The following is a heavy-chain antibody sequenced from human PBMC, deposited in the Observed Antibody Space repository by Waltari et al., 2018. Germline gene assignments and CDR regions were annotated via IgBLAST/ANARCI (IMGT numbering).Heavy chain of an antibody. CDR3: ARPQRGYYGMDV. J-gene: IGHJ6*02. V-gene: IGHV3-11*01. Sequence: QVQLAESGGGLVKPGGSLRLSCAGSGFTFGDYYMGWIRQAPGKGLEWVSVIRRSGATTYYADSVKDRFTISRDNSNNSVSLQMHSLRVEDTALYYCARPQRGYYGMDVWGQGTTVTVAS. CDR1: GFTFGDYY. CDR2: IRRSGATT.